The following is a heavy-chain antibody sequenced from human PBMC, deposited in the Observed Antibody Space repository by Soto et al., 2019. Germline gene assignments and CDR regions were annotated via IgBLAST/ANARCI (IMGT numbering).Heavy chain of an antibody. CDR1: GGSISSYY. CDR2: IYYSGST. V-gene: IGHV4-59*01. D-gene: IGHD3-10*01. Sequence: SETLSLTCTVSGGSISSYYWSWIRQPPGKGLEWIGYIYYSGSTNYNPSLKPRVTISVDTSMTQFSLKLSSVTAADTAVYYCASLQLRNYASGTTSGMDVWGQGTTVTVSS. CDR3: ASLQLRNYASGTTSGMDV. J-gene: IGHJ6*02.